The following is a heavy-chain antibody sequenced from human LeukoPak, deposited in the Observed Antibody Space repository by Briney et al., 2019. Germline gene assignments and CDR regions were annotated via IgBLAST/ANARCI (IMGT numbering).Heavy chain of an antibody. V-gene: IGHV4-59*01. D-gene: IGHD3-9*01. CDR1: GGSISSYY. CDR3: ARLVIYYDILTGYCKSGPFVDY. Sequence: SETLSLTCTVSGGSISSYYWNWIRQPPGKGLEWIGYIYYSGSTNYNPSLKSRVTISLDTSKNQFSLKLNSATAADTVVYYCARLVIYYDILTGYCKSGPFVDYWGQGTLVTVSS. J-gene: IGHJ4*02. CDR2: IYYSGST.